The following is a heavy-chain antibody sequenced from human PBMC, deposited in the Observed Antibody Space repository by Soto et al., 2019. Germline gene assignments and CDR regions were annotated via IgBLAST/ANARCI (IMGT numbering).Heavy chain of an antibody. CDR1: GGSISSGDYY. J-gene: IGHJ5*02. D-gene: IGHD1-1*01. Sequence: SETLSLTCTVSGGSISSGDYYWSWIRQPPGKGLEWIGYIYYSGSTYYNPSLKSRVTISVDTSKNQFSLKLSSVTAADTAVYYCASDPVGTTWFDPWGQGTLVTVSS. CDR2: IYYSGST. CDR3: ASDPVGTTWFDP. V-gene: IGHV4-30-4*01.